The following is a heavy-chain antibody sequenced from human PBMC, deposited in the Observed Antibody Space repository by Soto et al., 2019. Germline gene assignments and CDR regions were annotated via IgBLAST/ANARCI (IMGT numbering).Heavy chain of an antibody. CDR3: ARCHIVATSTIFDY. J-gene: IGHJ4*02. D-gene: IGHD5-12*01. Sequence: QVQLQESGPGLVKPSQTLSLTCTVSGGSISSGGYYWSWIRQHPGKGLEWIGYIYYSGSTYYNPSLKSRVTISVDTSKHQFSLKLSSVTAADTAVYYCARCHIVATSTIFDYWGQGTLVTVSS. CDR1: GGSISSGGYY. CDR2: IYYSGST. V-gene: IGHV4-31*03.